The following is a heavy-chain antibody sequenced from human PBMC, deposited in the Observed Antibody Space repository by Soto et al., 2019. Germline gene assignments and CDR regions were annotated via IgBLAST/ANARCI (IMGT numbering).Heavy chain of an antibody. J-gene: IGHJ4*02. CDR1: GYTFSNYH. CDR3: TKMSRSFDY. CDR2: IDPDNGRT. V-gene: IGHV1-46*03. Sequence: QVLLEPSGDEVRRPGASVKISCQASGYTFSNYHMHWVRQAPGQGLEWMGMIDPDNGRTKFAQSLQGRVTMTRDTSTNSVYMELRALKSEDTAIYFCTKMSRSFDYWGQGSHVTVSS.